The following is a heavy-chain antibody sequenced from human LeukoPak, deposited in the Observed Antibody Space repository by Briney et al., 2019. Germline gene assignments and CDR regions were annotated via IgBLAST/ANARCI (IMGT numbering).Heavy chain of an antibody. CDR1: GYTLTGHY. V-gene: IGHV1-2*02. D-gene: IGHD2-15*01. J-gene: IGHJ6*01. CDR3: ASVGVVADYGLDV. Sequence: ASVKVSCKASGYTLTGHYFHWDRQPHGQGIGWMGWINPNTGATTYAKRFQGRMTLTRDTSISKAYMDLSRLRPDDTAVYYCASVGVVADYGLDVWGQGTTVTVS. CDR2: INPNTGAT.